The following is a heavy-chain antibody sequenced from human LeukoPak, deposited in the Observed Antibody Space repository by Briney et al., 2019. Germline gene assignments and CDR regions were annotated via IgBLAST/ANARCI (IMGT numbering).Heavy chain of an antibody. J-gene: IGHJ4*02. CDR2: ILEDGSNE. CDR1: GFTFRSFG. D-gene: IGHD5-18*01. V-gene: IGHV3-30*18. CDR3: AKLCYRYGDY. Sequence: GRSLRLSCRASGFTFRSFGMNWVRQAPGKGLEWVAVILEDGSNEYYAESVKGRFSISRDNSKDTLYLQMSSLREDDTAMYYCAKLCYRYGDYWGQGTLVTVSS.